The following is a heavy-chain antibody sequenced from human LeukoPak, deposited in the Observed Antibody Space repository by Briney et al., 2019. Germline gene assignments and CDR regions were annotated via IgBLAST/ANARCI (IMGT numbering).Heavy chain of an antibody. CDR2: INQDGSEK. CDR1: SFTFSSYW. Sequence: GGPLRLSCAASSFTFSSYWMSWVRQAPGKGLEWVANINQDGSEKRYVDSVKGRFTISRDNAETSLYLQMNSLRAEDTAVYYCAREGGSGWYSGWFDPWGQGTLVTVSS. D-gene: IGHD6-19*01. CDR3: AREGGSGWYSGWFDP. J-gene: IGHJ5*02. V-gene: IGHV3-7*01.